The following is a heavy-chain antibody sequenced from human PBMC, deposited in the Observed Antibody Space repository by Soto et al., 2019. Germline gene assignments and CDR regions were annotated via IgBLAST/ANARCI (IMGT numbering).Heavy chain of an antibody. CDR1: GFTLGTYW. V-gene: IGHV3-7*05. CDR2: IKQDESKK. D-gene: IGHD3-10*01. CDR3: ARDVSAGSSSLCLDAFAI. J-gene: IGHJ3*02. Sequence: EVQLEESGGGLVQPGGSLRLSCAASGFTLGTYWMTWVRQAPGKGLEWVANIKQDESKKSYLDSVRGGFTISRDNARNSLYLHMNSLRVEDTGLYYCARDVSAGSSSLCLDAFAIWGQGTMVIVSS.